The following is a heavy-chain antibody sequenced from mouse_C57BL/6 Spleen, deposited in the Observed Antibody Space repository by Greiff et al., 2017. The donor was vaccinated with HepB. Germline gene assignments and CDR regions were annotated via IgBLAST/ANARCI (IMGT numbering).Heavy chain of an antibody. CDR2: IDPSDSYT. CDR3: ARRNDYDGNYAMDY. Sequence: QVQLKQPGAELVMPGASVKLSCKASGYTFTSYWMHWVKQRPGQGLEWIGEIDPSDSYTNYNQKFKGKSTLTVDKSSSTAYMQLSSLTSEDSAVYYCARRNDYDGNYAMDYWGQGTSVTVSS. J-gene: IGHJ4*01. CDR1: GYTFTSYW. D-gene: IGHD2-4*01. V-gene: IGHV1-69*01.